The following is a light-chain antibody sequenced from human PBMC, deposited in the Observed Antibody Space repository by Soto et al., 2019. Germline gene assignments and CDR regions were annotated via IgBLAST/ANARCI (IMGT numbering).Light chain of an antibody. V-gene: IGKV3-15*01. CDR1: QSVDIN. CDR3: QQYRGWPRT. Sequence: EIVLTQSPATLSVSPGERVTLSCRASQSVDINLAWYQQKPGQAPRLLIYGASTRATDMPGTFSGRGSGTEFTLTINNLRPEDFAVYYCQQYRGWPRTFGQGTKVEIK. J-gene: IGKJ1*01. CDR2: GAS.